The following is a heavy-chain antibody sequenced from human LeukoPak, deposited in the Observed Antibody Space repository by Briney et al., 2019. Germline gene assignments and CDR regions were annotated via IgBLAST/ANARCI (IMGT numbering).Heavy chain of an antibody. V-gene: IGHV3-23*01. Sequence: GGSLRLSCAASGFTFSTSGMSWVRQAPGTGLEWVSGISADGAYTHYADSVKGRFTISRDNSKNTLYLQMHSLRADDTAVYYCAYGRYGQILFDYWRQGTLVTVSS. CDR3: AYGRYGQILFDY. CDR2: ISADGAYT. D-gene: IGHD1-26*01. J-gene: IGHJ4*02. CDR1: GFTFSTSG.